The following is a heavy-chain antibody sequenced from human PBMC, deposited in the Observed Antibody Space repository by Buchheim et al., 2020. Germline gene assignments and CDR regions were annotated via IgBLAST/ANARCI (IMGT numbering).Heavy chain of an antibody. Sequence: QVQLVESGGGLVKPGGSLRLSCAASGFTFSDYYMSWIRQAPGKGLEWVSYISSSSSYTNYADSVKGRFTITRDNAKNSLYLQMNSLRAEDTAVYYCAGKGGLEWLSRSDRMDVWGQGTT. CDR1: GFTFSDYY. CDR3: AGKGGLEWLSRSDRMDV. J-gene: IGHJ6*02. V-gene: IGHV3-11*05. CDR2: ISSSSSYT. D-gene: IGHD3-3*01.